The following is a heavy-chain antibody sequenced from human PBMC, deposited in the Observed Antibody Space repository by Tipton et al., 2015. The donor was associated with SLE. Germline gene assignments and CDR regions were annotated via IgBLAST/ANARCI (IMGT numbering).Heavy chain of an antibody. CDR1: GYSFYGYY. J-gene: IGHJ6*02. D-gene: IGHD3-10*01. CDR2: INPNSGVT. CDR3: ARARYYYGSGTPYYGMDV. Sequence: QVQLVQSGAEVKKPGASVKVSCKASGYSFYGYYMHWVRQAPGQGLEWMGRINPNSGVTNYAQKFQGRVTMTRDTSISTAYMELSRLGSDDSAVYYRARARYYYGSGTPYYGMDVWGQATTVTVS. V-gene: IGHV1-2*06.